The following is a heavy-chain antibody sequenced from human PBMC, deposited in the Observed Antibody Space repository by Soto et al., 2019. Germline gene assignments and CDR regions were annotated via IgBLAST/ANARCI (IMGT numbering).Heavy chain of an antibody. CDR3: ASYFYDRSGFIVPVDS. V-gene: IGHV1-69*12. J-gene: IGHJ4*02. CDR2: IIPIFGAP. Sequence: QVQLVQSGAEVKKAGSSVKVSCKASGGTFSSYVIAWVRQAPGQGLEWMGGIIPIFGAPNYAQKFRGRVTITADESTITAYMEVSSLRSEDTAVYYCASYFYDRSGFIVPVDSWGQGTLVTVSS. CDR1: GGTFSSYV. D-gene: IGHD3-22*01.